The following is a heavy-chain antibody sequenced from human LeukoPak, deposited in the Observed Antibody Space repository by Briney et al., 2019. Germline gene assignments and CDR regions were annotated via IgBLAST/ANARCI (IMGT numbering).Heavy chain of an antibody. CDR3: AGRAQTTGWSFDY. CDR2: IHTSGST. CDR1: GGSITSYH. J-gene: IGHJ4*02. V-gene: IGHV4-4*07. Sequence: PSETLSLPCLVSGGSITSYHWTWILQPAGKGLQWIGQIHTSGSTNYNPSLKSRVAMSVDTSKNQFSLDLSSVTAAETAVYYCAGRAQTTGWSFDYWGQGALVTVSS. D-gene: IGHD6-19*01.